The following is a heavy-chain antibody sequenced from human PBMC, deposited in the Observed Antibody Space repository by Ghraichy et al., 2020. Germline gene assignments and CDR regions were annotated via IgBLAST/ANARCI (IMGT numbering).Heavy chain of an antibody. Sequence: GGSLRVSCAASGFTFSSYAMSWVRQAPGKGLEWVSAISDSGISVFYADSVKGRFTISRDNSKNTLYLHMSSLRAEDTAVYFCAKTYDFWSFDNWGQGTLVTVSS. CDR1: GFTFSSYA. CDR2: ISDSGISV. D-gene: IGHD3-3*01. J-gene: IGHJ4*02. CDR3: AKTYDFWSFDN. V-gene: IGHV3-23*01.